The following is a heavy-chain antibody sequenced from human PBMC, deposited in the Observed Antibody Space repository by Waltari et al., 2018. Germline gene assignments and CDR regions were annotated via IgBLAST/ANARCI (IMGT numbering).Heavy chain of an antibody. V-gene: IGHV3-30*18. CDR1: GFTFSSYG. J-gene: IGHJ4*02. Sequence: QVQLVESGGGVVQPGRSLRLSCAASGFTFSSYGMHWVRPAPGKGLEWVAVISYDGSNKYYADSVKGRFTISRDNSKNTLYLQMNSLRAEDTAVYYCAKDPSTTGTTSFDYWGQGTLVTVSS. D-gene: IGHD1-1*01. CDR2: ISYDGSNK. CDR3: AKDPSTTGTTSFDY.